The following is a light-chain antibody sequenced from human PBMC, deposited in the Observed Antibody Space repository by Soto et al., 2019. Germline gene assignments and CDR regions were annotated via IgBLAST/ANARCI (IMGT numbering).Light chain of an antibody. V-gene: IGLV2-11*01. Sequence: QSALTQPRSVSGSPGQSVAISCTGTSSDVGGYNHVAWYQQHPGKAPKLMIFDVNKRPSWVPDRFSGSKSGNTASLTISGLQAEDEADYYCSSYAGSYTYVFATGTKLTVL. CDR3: SSYAGSYTYV. CDR1: SSDVGGYNH. J-gene: IGLJ1*01. CDR2: DVN.